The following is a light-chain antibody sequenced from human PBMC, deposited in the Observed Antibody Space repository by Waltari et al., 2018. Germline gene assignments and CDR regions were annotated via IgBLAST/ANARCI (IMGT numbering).Light chain of an antibody. Sequence: YVLTQPPSVSVAPGKTATLTCGGENIESKSVNWYQQKAGQAPVLVLFYDTDRPSGIPERFSGSNSGNTATLTISWVEAGDEADYHCQVWDDTTNSGVFGGGTRLTVL. CDR1: NIESKS. CDR2: YDT. J-gene: IGLJ3*02. V-gene: IGLV3-21*01. CDR3: QVWDDTTNSGV.